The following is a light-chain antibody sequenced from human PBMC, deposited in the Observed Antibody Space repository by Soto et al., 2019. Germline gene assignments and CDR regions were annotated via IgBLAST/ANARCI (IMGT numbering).Light chain of an antibody. J-gene: IGKJ5*01. Sequence: EIVLTQSPATLSLSPGERATLSCRVSQSVSSSYLAWYQQKPGQAPRLLIYGASSRATGIPDRFSGSGSGTDFTLTISRLEPEDFAVYYCQQYGSSPPITFGQGTRLEIK. CDR3: QQYGSSPPIT. CDR1: QSVSSSY. CDR2: GAS. V-gene: IGKV3-20*01.